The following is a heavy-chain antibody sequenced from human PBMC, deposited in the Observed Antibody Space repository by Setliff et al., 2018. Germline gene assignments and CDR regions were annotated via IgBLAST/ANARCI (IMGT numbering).Heavy chain of an antibody. J-gene: IGHJ4*02. D-gene: IGHD2-15*01. CDR3: ARTCSGSGCYAGLES. V-gene: IGHV3-33*08. CDR2: IWDDGGNK. CDR1: GFTFSTYR. Sequence: LRLSCAASGFTFSTYRMHWVRQAPGKGLEWVAVIWDDGGNKYHADSVKGRFTISRDNSKNTLYLQMNSLRPEDTAVYYCARTCSGSGCYAGLESWGQGTPVTVSS.